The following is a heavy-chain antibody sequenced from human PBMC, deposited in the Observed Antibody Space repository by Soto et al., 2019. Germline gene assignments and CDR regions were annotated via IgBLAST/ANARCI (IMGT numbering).Heavy chain of an antibody. CDR2: ISYDGSNK. CDR3: ARDPDYCSGGSCYSPPGHFDY. V-gene: IGHV3-30-3*01. Sequence: RLSCAASGFTFSSYAMHWVRQAPGKGLEWVAVISYDGSNKYYADSVKGRFTISRDNSKNTLYLQMNSLRAEDTAVYYCARDPDYCSGGSCYSPPGHFDYWGQGTLVTVSS. J-gene: IGHJ4*02. D-gene: IGHD2-15*01. CDR1: GFTFSSYA.